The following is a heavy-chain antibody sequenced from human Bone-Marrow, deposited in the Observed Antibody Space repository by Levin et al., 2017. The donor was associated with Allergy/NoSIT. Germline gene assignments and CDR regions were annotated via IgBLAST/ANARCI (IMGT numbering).Heavy chain of an antibody. J-gene: IGHJ3*02. CDR3: AKDFLSRLYSSSSGSAVGAGTDAFDI. CDR1: GFTFSSYA. D-gene: IGHD6-6*01. CDR2: ISGSGGST. Sequence: SGGSLRLSCAASGFTFSSYAMSWVRQAPGKGLEWVSAISGSGGSTYYADSVKGRFTISRDNSKNTLYLQMNSLRAEDTAVYYCAKDFLSRLYSSSSGSAVGAGTDAFDIWGQGTMVTVSS. V-gene: IGHV3-23*01.